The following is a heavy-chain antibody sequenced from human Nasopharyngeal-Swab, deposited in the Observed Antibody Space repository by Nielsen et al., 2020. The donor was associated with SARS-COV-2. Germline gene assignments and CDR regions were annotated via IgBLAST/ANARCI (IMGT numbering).Heavy chain of an antibody. CDR3: AKAGQGNFAPYYFDY. CDR2: ISGSGGST. Sequence: WIRQPPGKGLEWVSAISGSGGSTYYADSVKGRFTISRDNSKNTLYLQMNSLRAEDTAVYYCAKAGQGNFAPYYFDYWGQGTLVTVSS. J-gene: IGHJ4*02. D-gene: IGHD3-9*01. V-gene: IGHV3-23*01.